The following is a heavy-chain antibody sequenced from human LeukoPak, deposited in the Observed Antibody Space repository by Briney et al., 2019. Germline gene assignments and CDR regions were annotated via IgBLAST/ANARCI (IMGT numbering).Heavy chain of an antibody. CDR2: IKPNSGGT. CDR1: GYTLTDYY. Sequence: ASVKVSCKASGYTLTDYYMHWVRQAPGQGLEWMAWIKPNSGGTKYAQMFQGRVSMTRDTSINTAYMELDRLTSDDTAVYFCARISDSFARIWGQGTLVTVSS. D-gene: IGHD2-21*02. J-gene: IGHJ4*02. V-gene: IGHV1-2*02. CDR3: ARISDSFARI.